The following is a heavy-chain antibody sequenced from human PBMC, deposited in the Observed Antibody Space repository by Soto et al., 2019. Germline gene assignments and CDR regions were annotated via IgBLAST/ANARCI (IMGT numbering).Heavy chain of an antibody. CDR2: ISAYNGNT. Sequence: GASVKVSCKASGYTFTSYGISWVRQAPGQGLEWMGWISAYNGNTNYAQKLQGRVTMTTDTSTSTAYMELRSLRSDDTAVYYCARHRYCSGGSCYSDRGQSFDWFDPWGQGTLVTVSS. J-gene: IGHJ5*02. CDR1: GYTFTSYG. V-gene: IGHV1-18*01. D-gene: IGHD2-15*01. CDR3: ARHRYCSGGSCYSDRGQSFDWFDP.